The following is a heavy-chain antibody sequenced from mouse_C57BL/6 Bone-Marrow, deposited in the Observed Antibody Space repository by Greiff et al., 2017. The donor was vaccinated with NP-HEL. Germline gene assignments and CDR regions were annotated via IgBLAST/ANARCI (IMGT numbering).Heavy chain of an antibody. D-gene: IGHD1-1*01. CDR1: GYTFTSYW. J-gene: IGHJ3*01. Sequence: QVHVKQPGAELVKPGASVKLSCKASGYTFTSYWMQWVKQRPGQGLEWIGEIDPSDSYTNYNQKFKGKATLTVDTSSSTAYMQLSSLTSEDSAVYYCARELTEFAYWGQGTLVTVSA. CDR2: IDPSDSYT. V-gene: IGHV1-50*01. CDR3: ARELTEFAY.